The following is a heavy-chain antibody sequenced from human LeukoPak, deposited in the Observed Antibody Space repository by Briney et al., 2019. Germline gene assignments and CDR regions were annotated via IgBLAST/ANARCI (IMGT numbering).Heavy chain of an antibody. J-gene: IGHJ4*02. CDR2: IYYSGST. V-gene: IGHV4-59*01. CDR3: ARIIVGATTRFDY. Sequence: PSETLSLTCTVSGGSISSYYWSWIRQPPGKGLEWIGYIYYSGSTNYNPSLKSRVTISVDTSKNLFSLKLSSVTAADTAVYYCARIIVGATTRFDYWGQGTLVIVSS. CDR1: GGSISSYY. D-gene: IGHD1-26*01.